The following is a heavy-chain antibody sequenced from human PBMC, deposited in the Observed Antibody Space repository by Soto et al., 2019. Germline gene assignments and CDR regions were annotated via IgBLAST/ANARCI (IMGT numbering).Heavy chain of an antibody. J-gene: IGHJ4*02. CDR2: MYFSGFYSGST. CDR1: GGSMSSSSYY. CDR3: ARGFDILTFGFCLDY. D-gene: IGHD3-9*01. Sequence: SETLSLTCTVSGGSMSSSSYYWGWIRQPPGKGLEWIANMYFSGFYSGSTSYNPSLKSRVTISVDTSKNQFSLQVSSVTAADTAVYYCARGFDILTFGFCLDYWGQVTLVTVSS. V-gene: IGHV4-39*01.